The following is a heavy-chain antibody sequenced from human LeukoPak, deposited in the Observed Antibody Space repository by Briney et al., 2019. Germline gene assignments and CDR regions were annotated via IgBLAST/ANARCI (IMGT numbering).Heavy chain of an antibody. J-gene: IGHJ4*02. V-gene: IGHV3-48*04. Sequence: GGSLRLSCVASGFPFSDYSMNWVRQAPGKGLEWISYIGISSGNTKYADSVKDRFTISGHSAKNSLYLQMNSLRVEDTAVYFCARDHNYAFDNWGQGTLVIVSS. CDR1: GFPFSDYS. CDR3: ARDHNYAFDN. CDR2: IGISSGNT. D-gene: IGHD1-1*01.